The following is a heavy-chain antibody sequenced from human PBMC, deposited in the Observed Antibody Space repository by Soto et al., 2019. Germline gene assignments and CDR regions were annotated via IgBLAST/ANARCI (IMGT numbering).Heavy chain of an antibody. J-gene: IGHJ5*02. CDR3: ARVQRQHSSSWYRGP. Sequence: QVQLVQSGAEVKKPGASVKVSCKASGYTFTSYGISWVRQAPGQGLEWMGWISAYNGNTNYAQKLQVRVTMTTDTSTSTAYMELRSLRSDDTAVYYCARVQRQHSSSWYRGPWGQGTLVTVSS. CDR2: ISAYNGNT. CDR1: GYTFTSYG. V-gene: IGHV1-18*01. D-gene: IGHD6-13*01.